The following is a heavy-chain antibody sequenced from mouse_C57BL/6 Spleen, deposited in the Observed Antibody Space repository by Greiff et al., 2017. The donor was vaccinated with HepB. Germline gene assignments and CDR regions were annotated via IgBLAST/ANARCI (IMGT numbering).Heavy chain of an antibody. CDR2: ISDGGSYT. CDR3: ARRGASYAMDY. CDR1: GFTFSSYA. Sequence: EVQGVESGGDLVKPGGSLKLSCAASGFTFSSYAMSWVRQTPEKRLEWVATISDGGSYTYYPDNVKGRFTISRDNAKNNLYLQMSHLKSEDTAMYYCARRGASYAMDYWGQGTSVTVSS. J-gene: IGHJ4*01. D-gene: IGHD6-1*01. V-gene: IGHV5-4*03.